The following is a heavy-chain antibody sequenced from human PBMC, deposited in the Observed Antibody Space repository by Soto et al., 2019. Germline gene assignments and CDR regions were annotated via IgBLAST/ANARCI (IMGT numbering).Heavy chain of an antibody. D-gene: IGHD5-18*01. V-gene: IGHV5-10-1*01. J-gene: IGHJ6*02. CDR1: GYTFTSYY. CDR2: IDPSDSYT. CDR3: ARGDTAIVRKGVDV. Sequence: GESLKISCEGSGYTFTSYYITWARQLPGKGQEWMGRIDPSDSYTTYNPSFQGHVTISADKSIRTAYLQWSSLEASDSGMYFCARGDTAIVRKGVDVCGQGTPVTV.